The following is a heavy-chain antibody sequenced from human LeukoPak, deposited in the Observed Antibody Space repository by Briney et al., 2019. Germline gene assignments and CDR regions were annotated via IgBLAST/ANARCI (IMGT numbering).Heavy chain of an antibody. CDR2: IYPGGSET. D-gene: IGHD5-24*01. Sequence: GESLKISCKGLGYSFSSCWNAWVRQRPGKGLEWMGIIYPGGSETRYDPSFQGQVTISADSSTSTAYLQWSSLRASDTAMYYCARASRDGYNQNFDYWGQGTLVTVSS. J-gene: IGHJ4*02. CDR3: ARASRDGYNQNFDY. CDR1: GYSFSSCW. V-gene: IGHV5-51*01.